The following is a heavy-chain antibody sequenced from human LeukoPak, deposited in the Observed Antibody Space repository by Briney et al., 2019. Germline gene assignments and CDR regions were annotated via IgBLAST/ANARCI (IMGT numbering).Heavy chain of an antibody. D-gene: IGHD6-13*01. CDR2: IYYSGST. Sequence: SETLSLTCTVSGGSISSYYWSWIRQPPGKGLEWIGYIYYSGSTNYNPSLKSRVTISVDTSKNQFSLKLSSVTAADTAVYYCARSVMAAGATRAFDIWGQGTTVTVSS. J-gene: IGHJ3*02. CDR3: ARSVMAAGATRAFDI. CDR1: GGSISSYY. V-gene: IGHV4-59*08.